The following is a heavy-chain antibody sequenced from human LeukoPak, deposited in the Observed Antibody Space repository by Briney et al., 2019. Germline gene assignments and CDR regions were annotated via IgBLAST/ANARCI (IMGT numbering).Heavy chain of an antibody. D-gene: IGHD5-12*01. Sequence: SETLSLTCTVSGGSISSYYWSWIRQPPGKGLEWIGYVYYSGSTYYNPSLKSRVTISVDTSKNQFSLKLSSVTAADTAVYYCARSPNSGYDPFDYWGQGTLVTVSS. V-gene: IGHV4-59*08. J-gene: IGHJ4*02. CDR3: ARSPNSGYDPFDY. CDR2: VYYSGST. CDR1: GGSISSYY.